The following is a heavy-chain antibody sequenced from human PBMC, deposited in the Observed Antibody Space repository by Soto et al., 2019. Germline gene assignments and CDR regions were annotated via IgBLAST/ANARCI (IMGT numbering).Heavy chain of an antibody. Sequence: QVQLVESGGGVVQPGRSLRLSCVASGFTFNTYGLHWVRQAPGKGLEWVAVISFDGSSKYYADSEKGRFTISRDNSKNTLYLQMNSLRAEDTAVYYCGKQISVTTYCYFDVWGRGTLVTVAS. CDR2: ISFDGSSK. D-gene: IGHD4-17*01. CDR1: GFTFNTYG. V-gene: IGHV3-30*18. J-gene: IGHJ2*01. CDR3: GKQISVTTYCYFDV.